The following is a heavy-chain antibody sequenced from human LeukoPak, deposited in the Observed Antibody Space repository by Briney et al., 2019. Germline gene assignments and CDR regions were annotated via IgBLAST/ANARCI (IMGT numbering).Heavy chain of an antibody. CDR1: GGSFSGYY. CDR2: ISHSGST. D-gene: IGHD3-22*01. V-gene: IGHV4-34*01. Sequence: SETLSLTCAVYGGSFSGYYWSWIRQPPGRGLEWIGEISHSGSTGYNPSLKSRVTISLDTSKNQLSLELTSVTAADTAVYYCTRHFFDTSGRKSFEHWGQGTLVTVSS. J-gene: IGHJ1*01. CDR3: TRHFFDTSGRKSFEH.